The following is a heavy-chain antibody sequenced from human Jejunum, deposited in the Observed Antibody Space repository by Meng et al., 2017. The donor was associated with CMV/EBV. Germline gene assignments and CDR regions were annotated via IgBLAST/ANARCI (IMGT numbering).Heavy chain of an antibody. CDR2: IYYSGRT. CDR1: GASISSGDYY. Sequence: SGASISSGDYYWSWIRQPPGKGLEWIGFIYYSGRTYQNPSLKSRVTISVDTSKNQFSLMLSSVTAADTAVYYCARGISDYPYGMDVWGQGTTVTVSS. CDR3: ARGISDYPYGMDV. J-gene: IGHJ6*02. D-gene: IGHD2-15*01. V-gene: IGHV4-30-4*08.